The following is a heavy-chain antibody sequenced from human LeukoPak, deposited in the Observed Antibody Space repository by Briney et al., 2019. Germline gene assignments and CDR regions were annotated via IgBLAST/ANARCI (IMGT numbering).Heavy chain of an antibody. CDR1: GFTFSNAW. V-gene: IGHV3-15*01. D-gene: IGHD4-17*01. J-gene: IGHJ4*02. Sequence: PGESLRLACAASGFTFSNAWMSWVRQAPGKGLEWVGRIKSKTDGGTADYTAPVKGRFTVSRDDSNNTLYLQMNSMKPEDTAVYYCTTVSTVTYGYWGQGSLVTVSS. CDR3: TTVSTVTYGY. CDR2: IKSKTDGGTA.